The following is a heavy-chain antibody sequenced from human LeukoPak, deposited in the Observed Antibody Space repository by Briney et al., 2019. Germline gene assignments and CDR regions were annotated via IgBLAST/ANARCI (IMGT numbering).Heavy chain of an antibody. Sequence: GGSLRLSCAASGFTFSSYSMNWVRQAPGKGLEWVSSITSSSSYIYYADSVKGRFTISRDNAKNSLYLQMNSLRAEDTAVYYCASLTDIEAGAVRYWGQGTLVTVSS. CDR2: ITSSSSYI. CDR1: GFTFSSYS. CDR3: ASLTDIEAGAVRY. D-gene: IGHD1-26*01. J-gene: IGHJ4*02. V-gene: IGHV3-21*01.